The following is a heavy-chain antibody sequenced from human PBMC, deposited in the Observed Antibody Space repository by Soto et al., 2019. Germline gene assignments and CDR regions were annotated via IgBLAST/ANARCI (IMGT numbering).Heavy chain of an antibody. CDR2: IKSKTDGGTT. D-gene: IGHD3-10*01. J-gene: IGHJ4*02. V-gene: IGHV3-15*01. CDR1: GFTFSNAW. CDR3: AYPNIITTGRGVTQH. Sequence: GGSLRLSCTASGFTFSNAWMSWVRQAPGKGLEWVGRIKSKTDGGTTDYAAPVKGRFTISRDVSKNTLNLQMNSKKTEDTAVYSCAYPNIITTGRGVTQHWGKGTLVTVSS.